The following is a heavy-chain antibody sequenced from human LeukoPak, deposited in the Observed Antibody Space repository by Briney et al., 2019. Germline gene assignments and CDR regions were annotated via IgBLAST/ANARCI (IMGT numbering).Heavy chain of an antibody. J-gene: IGHJ6*04. D-gene: IGHD3-10*01. CDR2: FDPEDGET. CDR1: GYTLTELS. Sequence: ASVKVSCKVSGYTLTELSMHWGRQAPGKGLEWRGGFDPEDGETIYAQKSQGRVTMTEDTSTDTAYMALSSLRSEDTAVYYCATGITMVRGVTYYYYGMDVWGKGTTVTVSS. CDR3: ATGITMVRGVTYYYYGMDV. V-gene: IGHV1-24*01.